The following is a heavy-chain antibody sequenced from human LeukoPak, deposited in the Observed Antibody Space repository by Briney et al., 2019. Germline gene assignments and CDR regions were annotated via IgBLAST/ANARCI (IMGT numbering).Heavy chain of an antibody. CDR3: ARVYNSYHHYMDV. V-gene: IGHV1-18*01. Sequence: ASVKVSCKASGYTFDIYGIAWVRQAPGQGLEWMGWIATYNGKTDYAQNLQGRVTMTTDLSTGTAYMELRSLRSDDTAVYYCARVYNSYHHYMDVWGKGTPVTVSS. J-gene: IGHJ6*03. D-gene: IGHD1-14*01. CDR1: GYTFDIYG. CDR2: IATYNGKT.